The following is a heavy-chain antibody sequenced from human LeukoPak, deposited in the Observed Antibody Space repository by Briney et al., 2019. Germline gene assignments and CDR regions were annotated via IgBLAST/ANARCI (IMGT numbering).Heavy chain of an antibody. Sequence: SETLSLTCTVSGGSISSYYWSWIRQPPGKGLEWIGYIYYSGSTNYNPSLKSRVTISVDTSKNQFSLKLSSVTAADTAVYYCARGSGWYFYWGQGTLVTVSS. CDR3: ARGSGWYFY. J-gene: IGHJ4*02. D-gene: IGHD6-19*01. CDR2: IYYSGST. V-gene: IGHV4-59*01. CDR1: GGSISSYY.